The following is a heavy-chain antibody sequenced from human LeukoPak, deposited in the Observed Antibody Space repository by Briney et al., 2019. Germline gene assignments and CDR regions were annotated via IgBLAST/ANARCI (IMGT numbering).Heavy chain of an antibody. CDR3: AKDRRNDFDY. V-gene: IGHV3-9*01. J-gene: IGHJ4*02. Sequence: PGGSLRLSCAASGFTFSSYTMHWVRQAPGKGLEWVSGISWNSGSIGYADSVKGRFTISRDNAKNSLYLQMNSLRAEDTAFYYCAKDRRNDFDYWGQGILVTVSS. D-gene: IGHD1-14*01. CDR2: ISWNSGSI. CDR1: GFTFSSYT.